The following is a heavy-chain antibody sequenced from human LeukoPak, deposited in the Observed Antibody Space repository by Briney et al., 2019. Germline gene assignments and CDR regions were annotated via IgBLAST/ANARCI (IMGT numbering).Heavy chain of an antibody. V-gene: IGHV1-2*02. Sequence: ASVTVSCKASGYTFTGYYMHWVRQTPGQGLEWMGWINPNSGGTNYAQKFQGRVTMTRDTSISTAYMELSRLRSDDTAVYYCARDAPVWRYSPGGMDVWGQGTTVTVSS. D-gene: IGHD3-9*01. CDR1: GYTFTGYY. CDR2: INPNSGGT. CDR3: ARDAPVWRYSPGGMDV. J-gene: IGHJ6*02.